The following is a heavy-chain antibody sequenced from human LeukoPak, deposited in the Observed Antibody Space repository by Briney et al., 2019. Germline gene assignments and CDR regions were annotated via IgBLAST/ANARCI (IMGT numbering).Heavy chain of an antibody. D-gene: IGHD3-10*02. CDR2: ISFDGSST. CDR1: GFTFSSFW. J-gene: IGHJ4*02. Sequence: GGSLRLSCVASGFTFSSFWMHWVRQAPGKGLVWVSRISFDGSSTSYADSVTGRFTIFRDNAKNTLCLQMNSLRVEDTAVYYCARVFGELLPFDYWGQGTLVTVSS. CDR3: ARVFGELLPFDY. V-gene: IGHV3-74*01.